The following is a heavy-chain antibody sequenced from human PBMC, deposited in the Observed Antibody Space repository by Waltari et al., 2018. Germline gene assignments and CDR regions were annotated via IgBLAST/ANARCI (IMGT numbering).Heavy chain of an antibody. J-gene: IGHJ4*02. V-gene: IGHV3-30*02. Sequence: QVQLVESGGGVVQLGGSVRLSCAASGFTFSLHGMQWVRQAPGKGLEWVAFIRNDGGSEYYAESVKGRFTISRDNSKNMVYLQLYSLRLDDTAVYYCTKGGTSFDFWGQGALVTVSS. CDR3: TKGGTSFDF. CDR2: IRNDGGSE. CDR1: GFTFSLHG. D-gene: IGHD1-26*01.